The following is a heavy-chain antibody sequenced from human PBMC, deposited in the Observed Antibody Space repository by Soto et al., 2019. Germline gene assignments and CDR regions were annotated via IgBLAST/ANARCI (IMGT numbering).Heavy chain of an antibody. CDR1: GYALSSNY. Sequence: QVQLVQSGAEVKKPGASVKVSCKASGYALSSNYIHWVRQAPGQGLEWMGVINPSNGRTTYAQNFQDRVTMTRDTSTSTVYIELRSLSSDDTAVYYCARRGFDYWGQGTPVTVSS. CDR2: INPSNGRT. V-gene: IGHV1-46*01. CDR3: ARRGFDY. J-gene: IGHJ4*02.